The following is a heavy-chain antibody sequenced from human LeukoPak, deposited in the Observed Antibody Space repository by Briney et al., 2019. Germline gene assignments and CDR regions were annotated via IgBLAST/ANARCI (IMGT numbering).Heavy chain of an antibody. D-gene: IGHD3-9*01. J-gene: IGHJ4*02. CDR3: ARTGYCNGRDRHVDY. CDR2: IIPILGIA. Sequence: SVKVSCKASGGTFSSYAISWVRQAPGQGLEWMGRIIPILGIANYAQKFQGRVTITADKSTSTAYMELSSLRSEDTAVYYCARTGYCNGRDRHVDYWGQGTLVTVSS. V-gene: IGHV1-69*04. CDR1: GGTFSSYA.